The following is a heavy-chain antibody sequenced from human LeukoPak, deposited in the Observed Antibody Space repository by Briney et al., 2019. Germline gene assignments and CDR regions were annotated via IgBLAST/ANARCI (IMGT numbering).Heavy chain of an antibody. D-gene: IGHD3-22*01. CDR3: AISGDYYDSSGYYYVDY. V-gene: IGHV4-34*01. Sequence: SETLSLTCAVYGGSFSGYYWSWIRQPPGKGLEWIGEINHSGSTNYNPSLKSRVTISVDTSKNQFSLKLSSVTAADTAVYYCAISGDYYDSSGYYYVDYWGQGTLVTVSS. CDR1: GGSFSGYY. J-gene: IGHJ4*02. CDR2: INHSGST.